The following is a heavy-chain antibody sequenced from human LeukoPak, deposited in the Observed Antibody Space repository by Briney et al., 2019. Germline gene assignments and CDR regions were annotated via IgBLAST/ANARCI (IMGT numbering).Heavy chain of an antibody. CDR3: ARDRGSGWYGDLGY. J-gene: IGHJ4*02. CDR1: GFTFSSYS. Sequence: GGSLRLSCAASGFTFSSYSMNWVRQAPGKGLEWVSSIDSSGSFKYFADSVKGRFTISRDNAKNSLYLQVNSLRDEDTAVYYCARDRGSGWYGDLGYWGQGTLVTVSS. CDR2: IDSSGSFK. D-gene: IGHD6-19*01. V-gene: IGHV3-21*01.